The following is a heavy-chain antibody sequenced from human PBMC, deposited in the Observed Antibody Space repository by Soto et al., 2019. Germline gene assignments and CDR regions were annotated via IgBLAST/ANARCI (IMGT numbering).Heavy chain of an antibody. Sequence: PGGFLRLSCAASGFTFSSYVMSWVRQAPGKGLEWVSGISGSGETTYYADSVKGRFTISRDNSKNTLYLQMNSLRAEDTAIYYCAKDGYSHGFKEEYYYYYGMDVWGQGTTVTVSS. J-gene: IGHJ6*02. D-gene: IGHD5-18*01. CDR3: AKDGYSHGFKEEYYYYYGMDV. CDR2: ISGSGETT. CDR1: GFTFSSYV. V-gene: IGHV3-23*01.